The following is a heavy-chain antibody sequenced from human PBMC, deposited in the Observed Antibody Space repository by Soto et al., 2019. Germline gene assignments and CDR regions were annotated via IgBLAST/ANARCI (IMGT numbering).Heavy chain of an antibody. CDR2: LYCDDDK. J-gene: IGHJ1*01. CDR3: AHLTYYYERSGYYSRAEYGQH. Sequence: QITLKESGPTLVKPTQTLTLTCTFSGFSLSTSGVPVAWIRQPPGKAVEWIALLYCDDDKRYSPSLKSRLSNPKGTSKNQVVLTMTNIDPVDTATYDGAHLTYYYERSGYYSRAEYGQHWGQGTLVTVAS. V-gene: IGHV2-5*02. CDR1: GFSLSTSGVP. D-gene: IGHD3-22*01.